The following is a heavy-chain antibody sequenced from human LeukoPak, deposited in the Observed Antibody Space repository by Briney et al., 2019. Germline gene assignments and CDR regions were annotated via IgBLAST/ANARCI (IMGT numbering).Heavy chain of an antibody. D-gene: IGHD3-10*01. V-gene: IGHV4-39*07. Sequence: SETLSLTCTVSGGSISSSSYYWGWIRQPPGKGLEWIGSIYYSGSTYYNPSLKGRVTISVDTSKNQFSLKLSSVTAADTAVYYCVVESFPLLWFGESIPSTGGFWGQGTLVTVSS. CDR2: IYYSGST. J-gene: IGHJ4*02. CDR3: VVESFPLLWFGESIPSTGGF. CDR1: GGSISSSSYY.